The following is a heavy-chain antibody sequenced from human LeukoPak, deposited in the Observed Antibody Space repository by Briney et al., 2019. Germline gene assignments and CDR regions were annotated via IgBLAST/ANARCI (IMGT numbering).Heavy chain of an antibody. CDR3: ARRGGSGRAFDY. V-gene: IGHV4-39*01. D-gene: IGHD1-26*01. CDR2: IYYTGST. Sequence: PSETLSLTCSVSGASISGGTYYWGWIRQPPGKGLEWIGSIYYTGSTYDNPSLKSRVTISVDTSMNQFSLKLSSVTAADTAVYYCARRGGSGRAFDYWGQGTLVTVSS. CDR1: GASISGGTYY. J-gene: IGHJ4*02.